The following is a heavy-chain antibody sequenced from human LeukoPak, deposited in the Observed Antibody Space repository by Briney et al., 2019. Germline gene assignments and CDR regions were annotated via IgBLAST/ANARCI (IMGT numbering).Heavy chain of an antibody. D-gene: IGHD3-22*01. CDR3: AKETYYYDSSGYYLSNYFDY. Sequence: GXTXXSYXXSWVRQAPGKGLEXXSAXSGSGGSTYYADSVKGRFTISRDNSKNTLYLQMNSLRAEDTAVYYCAKETYYYDSSGYYLSNYFDYWGQGTPVTVSS. CDR2: XSGSGGST. CDR1: GXTXXSYX. J-gene: IGHJ4*02. V-gene: IGHV3-23*01.